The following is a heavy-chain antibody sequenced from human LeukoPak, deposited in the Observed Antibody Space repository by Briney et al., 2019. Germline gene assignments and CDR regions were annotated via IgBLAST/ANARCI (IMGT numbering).Heavy chain of an antibody. D-gene: IGHD3-10*01. CDR1: GYTFTNYG. J-gene: IGHJ3*02. CDR2: ISAYNGNT. V-gene: IGHV1-18*01. CDR3: ARGGPSYGSGSDAFDI. Sequence: ASVKVSCKASGYTFTNYGISWVRQAPGQGLEWMGWISAYNGNTNYAQKLQGRVTMTTDTSTSTAYMELRSLRSDDTAVYYCARGGPSYGSGSDAFDIWGQGTMVTVSS.